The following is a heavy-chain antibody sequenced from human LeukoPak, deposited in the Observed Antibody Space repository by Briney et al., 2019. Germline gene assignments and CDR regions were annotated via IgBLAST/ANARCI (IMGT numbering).Heavy chain of an antibody. Sequence: QPGGSLRLSCAASGFIFSSYEMEWVRQTPAKGLQYISYISSSGSNIHYADSVKGRFTISRDNAKNSLYLQINSLRAEHTAVYYCAREREIHLDYWGQGSVVTVSP. V-gene: IGHV3-48*03. CDR2: ISSSGSNI. CDR1: GFIFSSYE. D-gene: IGHD5-18*01. J-gene: IGHJ4*02. CDR3: AREREIHLDY.